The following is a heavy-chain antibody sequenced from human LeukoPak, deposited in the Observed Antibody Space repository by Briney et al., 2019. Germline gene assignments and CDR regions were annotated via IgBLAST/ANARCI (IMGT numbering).Heavy chain of an antibody. V-gene: IGHV1-2*02. Sequence: ASVKVSCKASGYTFTGYEIHRLRQAPGQGLEWMGWINPNSGGTNYAQKFQGRVTMTRDTSISTAYMELSSLRSDDTAMYYCVRGRSSSSYDAFDIWGQGTLVIVSS. CDR1: GYTFTGYE. J-gene: IGHJ3*02. CDR2: INPNSGGT. D-gene: IGHD6-6*01. CDR3: VRGRSSSSYDAFDI.